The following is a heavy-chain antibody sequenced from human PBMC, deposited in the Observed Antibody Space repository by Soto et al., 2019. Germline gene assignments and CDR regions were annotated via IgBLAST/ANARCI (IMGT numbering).Heavy chain of an antibody. CDR2: VTNTGGIT. Sequence: EVQLLQSGGGLVQPGGSLRLSCVASGFTFTSYAMTWVRQLPGKGLEWVSSVTNTGGITHYANSVKGRFTISRDNSKNPPYLQMNQPRAEDTANYYRAEIIPSCSYSNLLLPSPPDSWGQGTLVTVSA. CDR1: GFTFTSYA. CDR3: AEIIPSCSYSNLLLPSPPDS. D-gene: IGHD2-21*01. V-gene: IGHV3-23*01. J-gene: IGHJ5*01.